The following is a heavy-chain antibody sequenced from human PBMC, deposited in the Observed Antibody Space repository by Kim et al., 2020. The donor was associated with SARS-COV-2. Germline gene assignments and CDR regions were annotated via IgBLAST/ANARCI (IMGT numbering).Heavy chain of an antibody. CDR1: VYTLNEVS. Sequence: ASVKVSCKVAVYTLNEVSMHWVRETPEKGLEWMGHFDPEDGETTYAQKFQGRITLTDDTSSDTAYMQLSGLTSEDTAIYYCTILDYYDGGTYWGGFDYWGQGTLVTVSS. CDR2: FDPEDGET. D-gene: IGHD3-22*01. CDR3: TILDYYDGGTYWGGFDY. J-gene: IGHJ4*02. V-gene: IGHV1-24*01.